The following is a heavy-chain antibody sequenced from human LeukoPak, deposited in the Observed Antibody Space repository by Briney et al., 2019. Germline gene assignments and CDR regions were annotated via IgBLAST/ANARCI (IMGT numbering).Heavy chain of an antibody. CDR2: IVVGSGNT. V-gene: IGHV1-58*01. CDR3: AAGDILTGYSPMSAFDI. CDR1: GFTFTSSA. J-gene: IGHJ3*02. Sequence: PGTLVEVSCKASGFTFTSSAVQWVRQARGQRLEWIGWIVVGSGNTNYAQKFQERVTITRDMSTSTAYMELSSLRSEDTAVYYCAAGDILTGYSPMSAFDIWGQGTMVTVSS. D-gene: IGHD3-9*01.